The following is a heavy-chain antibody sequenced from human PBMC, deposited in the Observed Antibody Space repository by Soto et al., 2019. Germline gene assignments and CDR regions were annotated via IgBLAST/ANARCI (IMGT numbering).Heavy chain of an antibody. D-gene: IGHD6-13*01. CDR3: ARGLKISSSWYGEYFQH. V-gene: IGHV1-2*04. J-gene: IGHJ1*01. Sequence: GSSVKVSCKASGYTFTGYYMHWVRQAPGQGFEWMGWINPNSGGTNYAQKFQVWVTMTRDTSISTAYMELSRLRSDDTAVYYCARGLKISSSWYGEYFQHWGQGTLVTVSS. CDR1: GYTFTGYY. CDR2: INPNSGGT.